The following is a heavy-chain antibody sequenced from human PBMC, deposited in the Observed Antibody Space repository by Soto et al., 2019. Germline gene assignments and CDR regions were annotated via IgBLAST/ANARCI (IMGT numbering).Heavy chain of an antibody. V-gene: IGHV3-23*01. J-gene: IGHJ6*02. CDR3: GRDEVRNGVGV. CDR2: MSGNGGRI. CDR1: GFTFSNYA. Sequence: EVQLLESGGGLVQPGGSLRLSCAVSGFTFSNYAMTWVRQAPGKGLEWVSVMSGNGGRILYADSVKGRFTISRDNAHNSVSLQMNSLRAEDTALYYCGRDEVRNGVGVWGQGTTVTVSS.